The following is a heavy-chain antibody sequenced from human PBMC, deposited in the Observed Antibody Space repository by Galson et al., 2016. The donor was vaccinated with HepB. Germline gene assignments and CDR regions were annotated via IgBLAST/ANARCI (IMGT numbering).Heavy chain of an antibody. J-gene: IGHJ4*02. D-gene: IGHD4/OR15-4a*01. CDR1: GFTFSTYG. Sequence: SLRLSCAASGFTFSTYGMHWVRQAPGKGLEWVAVMSFDGTNKYYGDSVKGRFTISRDNSKNTLYLQMNSLRAEDTAVCYCARIYGGYMDFWGQGTLVTVSS. CDR2: MSFDGTNK. V-gene: IGHV3-30*03. CDR3: ARIYGGYMDF.